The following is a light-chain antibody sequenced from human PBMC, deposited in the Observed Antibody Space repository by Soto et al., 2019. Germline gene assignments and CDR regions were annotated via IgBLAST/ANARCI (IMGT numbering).Light chain of an antibody. CDR2: HAS. J-gene: IGKJ1*01. V-gene: IGKV1-5*02. CDR1: QTISNW. Sequence: DIQMTQSPSTPSGTVGDRVTIICRASQTISNWLAWYQQKPGTAPKLLIYHASNLESGVPSRFSGSGSGTDFTLTISSLQPDDFATYYCHQYQSYSFGQGTKVDI. CDR3: HQYQSYS.